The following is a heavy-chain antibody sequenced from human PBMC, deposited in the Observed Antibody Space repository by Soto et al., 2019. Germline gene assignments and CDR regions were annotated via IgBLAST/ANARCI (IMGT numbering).Heavy chain of an antibody. V-gene: IGHV1-69*13. D-gene: IGHD3-10*01. Sequence: SVKVSCKASGGTFSSYAISWVRQAPGQGLEWMGGIIPIFGTANYAQKFQGRVTITADESTSTAYMELSSLRSEDTAVYYCARLSASRGSGSYFNYYYYGMDVWGQGTTVTVSS. CDR2: IIPIFGTA. J-gene: IGHJ6*02. CDR1: GGTFSSYA. CDR3: ARLSASRGSGSYFNYYYYGMDV.